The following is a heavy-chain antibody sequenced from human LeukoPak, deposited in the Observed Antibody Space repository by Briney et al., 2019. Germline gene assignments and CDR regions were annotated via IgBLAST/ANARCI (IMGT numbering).Heavy chain of an antibody. D-gene: IGHD3-16*01. CDR2: IDEKGGVR. Sequence: GGSLRLSCTVSGFPLSSYWMHWVRQAPGKGLEWVSRIDEKGGVRTYADSVKGRFTVSRDNAKQTAYLQMNNLEVGDTAIYYCVRDLILVWTPGDDFDFWGQGTLVTVSS. CDR3: VRDLILVWTPGDDFDF. CDR1: GFPLSSYW. V-gene: IGHV3-74*01. J-gene: IGHJ4*02.